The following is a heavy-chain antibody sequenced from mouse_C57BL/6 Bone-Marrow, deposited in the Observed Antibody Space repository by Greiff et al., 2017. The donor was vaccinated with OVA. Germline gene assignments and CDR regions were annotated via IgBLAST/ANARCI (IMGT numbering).Heavy chain of an antibody. Sequence: VQLQQSGPVLVKPGASVKMSCKASGYTFTDYYMNWVKQSHGKSLEWIGVINPYNGGTSYNQKFKGKATLTVDKSSSTAYMELNSLTSEDSAVYAGASLYGSSFYYAMDYWGQGTSVTVSS. V-gene: IGHV1-19*01. J-gene: IGHJ4*01. CDR2: INPYNGGT. CDR1: GYTFTDYY. D-gene: IGHD1-1*01. CDR3: ASLYGSSFYYAMDY.